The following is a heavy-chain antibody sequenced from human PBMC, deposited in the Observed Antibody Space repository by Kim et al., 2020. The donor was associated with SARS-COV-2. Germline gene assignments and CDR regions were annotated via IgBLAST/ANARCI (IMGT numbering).Heavy chain of an antibody. Sequence: GGSLRLSCAASGFTFSNAWMSWVRQAPGKGLEWVGRIKSKTDGGTTDYAAPVKGRFTISRDDSKNTLYLQMNSLKTEDTAVYYCTTHLGGDYDRDWFDPWGQGTLVTVSS. CDR3: TTHLGGDYDRDWFDP. D-gene: IGHD3-16*01. CDR2: IKSKTDGGTT. J-gene: IGHJ5*02. V-gene: IGHV3-15*01. CDR1: GFTFSNAW.